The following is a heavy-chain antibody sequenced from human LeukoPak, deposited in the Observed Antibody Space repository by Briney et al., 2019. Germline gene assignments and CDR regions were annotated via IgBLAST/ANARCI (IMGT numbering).Heavy chain of an antibody. CDR3: ARADGATVTNLYFDY. Sequence: ASVKVSCKASGYTFTSCGISWVRQAPGQGLEWMGWISAYNGNTNYAQKLQGRVTMTTDTSTSTAYMELRSLRSDDTAVYYCARADGATVTNLYFDYWGQGTLVTVSS. D-gene: IGHD4-17*01. CDR1: GYTFTSCG. CDR2: ISAYNGNT. V-gene: IGHV1-18*01. J-gene: IGHJ4*02.